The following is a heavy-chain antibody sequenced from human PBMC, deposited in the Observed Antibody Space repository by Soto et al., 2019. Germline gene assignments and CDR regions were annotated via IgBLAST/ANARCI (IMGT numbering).Heavy chain of an antibody. CDR3: ARDQLEGNWFDP. CDR1: GGSISSGGYS. J-gene: IGHJ5*02. D-gene: IGHD1-1*01. Sequence: QWQLQGSGPGLVRPSQTLSLTSAVPGGSISSGGYSWNWIRQPPGKGLEWIGYIYHSGSTLYNPSLKSRVTISVDKSKNQFSLKLTSVTAADTAVYYCARDQLEGNWFDPWGQGTLVTVSS. V-gene: IGHV4-30-2*01. CDR2: IYHSGST.